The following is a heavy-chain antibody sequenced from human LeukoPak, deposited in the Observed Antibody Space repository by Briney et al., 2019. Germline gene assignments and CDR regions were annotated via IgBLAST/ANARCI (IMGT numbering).Heavy chain of an antibody. CDR2: IYHSGST. CDR1: GGSISSSNW. V-gene: IGHV4-4*02. Sequence: SGTLSLTCAVSGGSISSSNWWSWVRQPPGKGLEWIGEIYHSGSTNYNPSLKSRVTISVDKSKNQFSLKLSSVTAADTAVYYCAGTRLHSVGAFDIWGQGTMVTVSS. J-gene: IGHJ3*02. D-gene: IGHD1-1*01. CDR3: AGTRLHSVGAFDI.